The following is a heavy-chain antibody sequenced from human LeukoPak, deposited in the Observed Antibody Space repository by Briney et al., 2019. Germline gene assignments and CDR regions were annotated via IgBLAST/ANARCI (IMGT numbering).Heavy chain of an antibody. Sequence: GGSLRLSCAASGFTFTSYSMNWVRQAPGKGLEWISYISSSGSTIYYADSVKGRFTISRDNAKNSLYLQMNSLRAEDTAVYYCARDYYGDYYFDYWGQGTLVTVSS. CDR2: ISSSGSTI. CDR1: GFTFTSYS. V-gene: IGHV3-48*01. J-gene: IGHJ4*02. D-gene: IGHD4-17*01. CDR3: ARDYYGDYYFDY.